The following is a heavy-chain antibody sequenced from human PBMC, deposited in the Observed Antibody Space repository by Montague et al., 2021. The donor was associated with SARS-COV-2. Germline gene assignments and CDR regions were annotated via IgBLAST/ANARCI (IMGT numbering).Heavy chain of an antibody. CDR3: ASVYTVTYYFDY. D-gene: IGHD4-17*01. Sequence: TLSLTCTVSGGSISSGYSYWSWIRQPAGKGLEWIGLIYHGGNTNYNPSLKSRVTISVDTSKNQFSLKLSSVTAADTAVYYCASVYTVTYYFDYWGRRTMVTVSS. J-gene: IGHJ4*02. V-gene: IGHV4-61*02. CDR2: IYHGGNT. CDR1: GGSISSGYSY.